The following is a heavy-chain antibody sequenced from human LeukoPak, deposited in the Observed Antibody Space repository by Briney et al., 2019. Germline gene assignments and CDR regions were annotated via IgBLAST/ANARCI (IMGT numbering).Heavy chain of an antibody. V-gene: IGHV4-39*07. CDR2: IYYSGST. CDR1: GGSISSSSYY. CDR3: ARENYGDYDPYDY. D-gene: IGHD4-17*01. Sequence: PSETLSLTCTVSGGSISSSSYYWGWIRQPPGKGLEWIGSIYYSGSTYYNPSLKSRFTISVDTSKNQFSLKLSSVTAAGTAVYYCARENYGDYDPYDYWGQGTLVTVSS. J-gene: IGHJ4*02.